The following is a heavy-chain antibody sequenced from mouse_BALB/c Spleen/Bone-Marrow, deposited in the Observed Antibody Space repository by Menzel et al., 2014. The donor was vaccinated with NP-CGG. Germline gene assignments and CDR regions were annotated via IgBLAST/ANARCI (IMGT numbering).Heavy chain of an antibody. D-gene: IGHD2-1*01. CDR2: ISYSGST. Sequence: EVKLVESGPSLVKPSQTLSLTCSVTGDSITSGYWNWIRKFPGNKLEYMGYISYSGSTYYNPPLKSRMSITRDTSKNQYYLQLNSVTTEDTATYYCARSGGNYYYFDYWGQGTTLTFSS. CDR1: GDSITSGY. J-gene: IGHJ2*01. V-gene: IGHV3-8*02. CDR3: ARSGGNYYYFDY.